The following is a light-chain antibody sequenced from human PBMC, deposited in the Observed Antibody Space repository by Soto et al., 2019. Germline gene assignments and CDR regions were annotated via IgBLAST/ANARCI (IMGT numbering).Light chain of an antibody. V-gene: IGKV3-15*01. CDR2: GAS. CDR1: QSVSSN. CDR3: QQYNNWPRT. Sequence: ELVWAQYPDTVAVAAGERATLSCRATQSVSSNLAWYQQKPGQAPRLLIYGASTRATGIPARFSGSGSGTEFTITISSLQSEDLAAYYCQQYNNWPRTFGQGTKVDIK. J-gene: IGKJ1*01.